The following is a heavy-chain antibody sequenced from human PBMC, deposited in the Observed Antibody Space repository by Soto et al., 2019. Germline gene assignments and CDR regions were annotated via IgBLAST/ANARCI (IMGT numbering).Heavy chain of an antibody. D-gene: IGHD6-6*01. CDR2: IWYDGSNK. V-gene: IGHV3-33*01. Sequence: GGSLRLSCAASGFTFSSYGMHWVRQAPGKGLEWVAVIWYDGSNKYYADSVKGRFTISRDNSKNTLYLQMNSLRAEDTAVYYCARGGELALPPDYYGMDVWGQGTTVTVSS. CDR3: ARGGELALPPDYYGMDV. J-gene: IGHJ6*02. CDR1: GFTFSSYG.